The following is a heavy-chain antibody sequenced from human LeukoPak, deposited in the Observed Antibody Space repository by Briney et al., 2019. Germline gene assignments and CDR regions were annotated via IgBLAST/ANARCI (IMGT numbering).Heavy chain of an antibody. D-gene: IGHD5-12*01. CDR2: IYYSGST. V-gene: IGHV4-59*08. Sequence: SETLSLTCTVSGGSISSYYWSWIRQPPGKGLEWIGYIYYSGSTNYNPSLKSRVTISVDTSKNQFSLKLSSVTAADTAVYYCARSDIVATTADAFDIWGQGTIVTVSS. CDR1: GGSISSYY. J-gene: IGHJ3*02. CDR3: ARSDIVATTADAFDI.